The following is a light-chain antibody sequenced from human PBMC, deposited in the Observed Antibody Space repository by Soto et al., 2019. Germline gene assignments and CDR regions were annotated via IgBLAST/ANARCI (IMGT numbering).Light chain of an antibody. CDR2: GNH. CDR1: SSNIGSNP. J-gene: IGLJ2*01. Sequence: QSALTQPPSASGTPGQRVTISCSGSSSNIGSNPVNWYQQLPGTAPKLLIYGNHQRPSGVPDRFSGSKSVTSASLAISGLQSEDEADYYCAAWDDSLGILVFGGGTKVTVL. V-gene: IGLV1-44*01. CDR3: AAWDDSLGILV.